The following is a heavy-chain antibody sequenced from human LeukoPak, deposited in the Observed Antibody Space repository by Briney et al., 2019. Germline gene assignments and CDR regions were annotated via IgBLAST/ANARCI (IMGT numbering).Heavy chain of an antibody. V-gene: IGHV1-18*01. CDR2: ISAYNGNT. CDR3: SRDCVLVFSTLDY. D-gene: IGHD2-8*02. CDR1: GYTFTSYG. Sequence: ASVKVSCKASGYTFTSYGISWVRPAPGQGLEWMGWISAYNGNTIHAQKLQGRVNMTTDTFTSTAYIKLRSLRSDDTAVNFWSRDCVLVFSTLDYWRQGTLVTVSS. J-gene: IGHJ4*02.